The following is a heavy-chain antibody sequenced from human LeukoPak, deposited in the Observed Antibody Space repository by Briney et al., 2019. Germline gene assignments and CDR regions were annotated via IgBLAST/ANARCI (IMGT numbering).Heavy chain of an antibody. D-gene: IGHD6-13*01. CDR3: ARVRALGIAAPSPNLRRRYYYYMDV. V-gene: IGHV4-34*01. Sequence: PSETLSLTCAVYGGSFSGYYWSWIRQPPGKGLEWIGEINHSGSTNYNPSLKSRVTISVDTSKNQFSLKLSSVTAADTAVYYCARVRALGIAAPSPNLRRRYYYYMDVWGKGTTVTVSS. CDR2: INHSGST. CDR1: GGSFSGYY. J-gene: IGHJ6*03.